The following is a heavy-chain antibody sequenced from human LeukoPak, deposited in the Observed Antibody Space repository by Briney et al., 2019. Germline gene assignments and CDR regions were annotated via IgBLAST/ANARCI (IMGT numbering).Heavy chain of an antibody. CDR1: GFTFSSYS. CDR3: AKGWTTGTLYYFDY. J-gene: IGHJ4*02. D-gene: IGHD1-1*01. Sequence: GSLRLSCAASGFTFSSYSMNWVHQAPGKGLEWVSSISSSSSYIYYADSVKGRFTISRDNSKNTLYLQMNSLRAEDTAVYYRAKGWTTGTLYYFDYWGQGTLVTVSS. V-gene: IGHV3-21*04. CDR2: ISSSSSYI.